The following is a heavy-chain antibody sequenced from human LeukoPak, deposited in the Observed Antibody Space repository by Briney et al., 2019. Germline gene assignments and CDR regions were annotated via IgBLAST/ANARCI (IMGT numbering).Heavy chain of an antibody. Sequence: GGSLRLSCAASGFTVSSNYFSWVRRAPGKGLEWVSVIYTEGTTYYADSVKGRFTISRDNSKNTVYLQMNSLRVEDTAVYYCASEGDWGQGTLVTVSS. CDR1: GFTVSSNY. CDR2: IYTEGTT. V-gene: IGHV3-66*02. CDR3: ASEGD. D-gene: IGHD3-16*01. J-gene: IGHJ4*02.